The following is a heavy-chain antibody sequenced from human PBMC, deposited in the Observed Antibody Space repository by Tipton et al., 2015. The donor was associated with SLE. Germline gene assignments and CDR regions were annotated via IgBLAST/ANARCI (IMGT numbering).Heavy chain of an antibody. D-gene: IGHD5-24*01. V-gene: IGHV3-7*01. Sequence: SLRLSCAASGFSFSSYWMSWVRQAPGKEPEWVANIKPDGSEEYYVDSVKGRFTISRDNAKNSLYLQMSSLRAEDTAVYYCARLRNGYNYDAFDVWGQGTMVTVSS. CDR2: IKPDGSEE. J-gene: IGHJ3*01. CDR1: GFSFSSYW. CDR3: ARLRNGYNYDAFDV.